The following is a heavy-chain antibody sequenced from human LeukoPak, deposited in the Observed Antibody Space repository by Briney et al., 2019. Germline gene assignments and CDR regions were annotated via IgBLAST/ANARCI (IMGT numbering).Heavy chain of an antibody. CDR2: ISGSGGST. Sequence: GASLRLSCAAPGFIFSSYAMSWVRQAPGKGLEWVSAISGSGGSTYYADSVKGRFTISRDNSKNTLYLQMNSLRAEDTAVYYCAKGKDYDFWSGPLMDVWGQGTTVTVSS. V-gene: IGHV3-23*01. J-gene: IGHJ6*02. CDR3: AKGKDYDFWSGPLMDV. D-gene: IGHD3-3*01. CDR1: GFIFSSYA.